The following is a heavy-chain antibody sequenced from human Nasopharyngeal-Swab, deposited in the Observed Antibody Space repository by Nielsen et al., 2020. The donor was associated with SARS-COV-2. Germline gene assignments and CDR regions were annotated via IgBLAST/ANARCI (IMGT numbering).Heavy chain of an antibody. D-gene: IGHD3-10*01. V-gene: IGHV1-24*01. CDR3: ATDSPYGSGSYHYYYYYGMDV. CDR1: GYTLTELS. J-gene: IGHJ6*02. Sequence: ASVKVSCKVSGYTLTELSMHWVRQAPGKGLEWMGGFDPEDGDTIYAQKFQGRVTMTEDTSTDTAYMELSSLRSEDTAVYYCATDSPYGSGSYHYYYYYGMDVWGQGTTVTVSS. CDR2: FDPEDGDT.